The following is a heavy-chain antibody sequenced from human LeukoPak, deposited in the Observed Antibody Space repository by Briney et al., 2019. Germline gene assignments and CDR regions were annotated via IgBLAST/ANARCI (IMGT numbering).Heavy chain of an antibody. D-gene: IGHD6-6*01. CDR1: GGSFSGYY. CDR2: INHSGST. CDR3: ARGVGYSSSTVYYYYYYMDV. V-gene: IGHV4-34*01. J-gene: IGHJ6*03. Sequence: SETLSLTCAVYGGSFSGYYWSWIRQPPGKGLEWIGEINHSGSTNCNPSLKSRVTISVDTSKNQFSLKLSSVTAADTAVYYCARGVGYSSSTVYYYYYYMDVWGKGTTVTVSS.